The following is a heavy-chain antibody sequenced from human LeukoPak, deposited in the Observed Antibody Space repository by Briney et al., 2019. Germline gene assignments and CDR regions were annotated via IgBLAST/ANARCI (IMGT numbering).Heavy chain of an antibody. CDR1: GYSISSGYY. J-gene: IGHJ4*02. CDR2: IYYSGST. V-gene: IGHV4-38-2*01. Sequence: SETLSLTCAVSGYSISSGYYWGWIRQPPGKGLQWIGSIYYSGSTSYDPSLKSRVTISVDTSKNQFSLKLSSVTAADTAVYYCARSLVLQAPLDYWGQGTLVTVSS. CDR3: ARSLVLQAPLDY. D-gene: IGHD2-15*01.